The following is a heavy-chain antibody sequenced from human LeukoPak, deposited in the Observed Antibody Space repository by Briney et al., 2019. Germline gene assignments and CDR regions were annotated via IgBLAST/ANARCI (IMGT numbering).Heavy chain of an antibody. Sequence: SETLSLTCTVSGVSISSSSYYWSWIRQPAGKGLEWIGRIYTSGSTNYNPSLKSRVTISVDTAKNQFSLNLSSVTAADTAVYFCARDRPYSGSYYDYWGQGKRVTVSS. CDR1: GVSISSSSYY. CDR2: IYTSGST. V-gene: IGHV4-61*02. J-gene: IGHJ4*02. CDR3: ARDRPYSGSYYDY. D-gene: IGHD1-26*01.